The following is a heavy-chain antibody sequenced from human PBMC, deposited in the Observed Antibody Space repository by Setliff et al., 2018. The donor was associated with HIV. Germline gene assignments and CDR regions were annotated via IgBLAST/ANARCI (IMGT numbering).Heavy chain of an antibody. D-gene: IGHD4-17*01. V-gene: IGHV4-4*08. CDR2: IYTSGDT. J-gene: IGHJ1*01. Sequence: SETLSLTCTVSGGSISSYYWSWIRQPPGKGLEWIGYIYTSGDTNYNPSLKSRVTISADMSKNQFSLKLSSVTAADTAVCYCARGGFTGVTTHFQHWGRGTLVTGSS. CDR3: ARGGFTGVTTHFQH. CDR1: GGSISSYY.